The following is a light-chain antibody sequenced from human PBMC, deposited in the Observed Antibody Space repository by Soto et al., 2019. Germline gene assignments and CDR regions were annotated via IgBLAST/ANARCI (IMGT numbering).Light chain of an antibody. CDR2: DVS. Sequence: QSALTQPRSVSGSPGQSVTISCTGTSSDVGGYNYVSWYQQHPGKAPRLMIYDVSQRPSGVPDRFSGSKSGNTASLTISGLQAEDEADYYCCSYAGIYTFVFGTGTKVPVL. V-gene: IGLV2-11*01. J-gene: IGLJ1*01. CDR1: SSDVGGYNY. CDR3: CSYAGIYTFV.